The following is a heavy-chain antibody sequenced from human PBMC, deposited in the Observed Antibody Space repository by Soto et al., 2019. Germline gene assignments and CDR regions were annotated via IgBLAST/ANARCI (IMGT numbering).Heavy chain of an antibody. CDR3: ARDGREGVAFDI. V-gene: IGHV3-33*01. J-gene: IGHJ3*02. CDR2: IWYDGSNK. CDR1: GFTFSSYG. Sequence: QVQLVESGGGVVQPGRSLRLSCAASGFTFSSYGMHWVRQAPGKGLEWVAVIWYDGSNKYYADSVKGRFTISRDNSKNTLYLQMNSLRAEDTAVYYRARDGREGVAFDIWGQGTMVTVSS. D-gene: IGHD2-15*01.